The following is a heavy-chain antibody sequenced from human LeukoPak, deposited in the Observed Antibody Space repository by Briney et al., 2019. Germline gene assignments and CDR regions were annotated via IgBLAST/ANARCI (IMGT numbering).Heavy chain of an antibody. CDR2: INHSGST. D-gene: IGHD6-6*01. CDR3: ARGSLRARAFDI. Sequence: KASETLSLTCAVYGGSFSGYYWSWIRQPPGKGLEWIGGINHSGSTNHNPSLKSRVTISVDTSKNQFSLKLSSVTAADTAVYYCARGSLRARAFDIWGQGTMVTVSS. CDR1: GGSFSGYY. V-gene: IGHV4-34*01. J-gene: IGHJ3*02.